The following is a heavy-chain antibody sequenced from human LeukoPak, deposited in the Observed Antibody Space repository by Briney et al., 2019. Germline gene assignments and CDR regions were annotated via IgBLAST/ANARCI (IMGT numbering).Heavy chain of an antibody. V-gene: IGHV5-51*01. CDR1: GYIFTEYW. D-gene: IGHD1-26*01. CDR3: ARVVGATTFFYYYYMDV. Sequence: GESLKISCKGSGYIFTEYWIAWVRQMPGKGLEWMGIVNPADSDTRYSPSFQGQVTISADRSITTAYLQWSSLKASDTAMYYCARVVGATTFFYYYYMDVWGKGTTVTVSS. J-gene: IGHJ6*03. CDR2: VNPADSDT.